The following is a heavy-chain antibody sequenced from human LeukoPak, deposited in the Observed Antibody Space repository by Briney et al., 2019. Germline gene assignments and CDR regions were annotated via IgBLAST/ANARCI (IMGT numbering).Heavy chain of an antibody. J-gene: IGHJ4*02. CDR1: GFTFSSYA. V-gene: IGHV3-30*04. CDR3: ARSIVVVTPTDY. Sequence: PGGSLGLSCAASGFTFSSYAMHWVRQAPGKGLEWVAVISYDGSNKYYADSVKGRFTISRDNSKNTLYLQMNSLRAEDTAVYYCARSIVVVTPTDYWGQGTLVTVSS. CDR2: ISYDGSNK. D-gene: IGHD2-21*02.